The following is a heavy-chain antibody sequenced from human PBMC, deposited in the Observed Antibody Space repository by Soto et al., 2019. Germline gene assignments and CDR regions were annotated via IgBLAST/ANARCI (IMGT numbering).Heavy chain of an antibody. J-gene: IGHJ3*02. Sequence: PSETLSLTCTVSGGSISSYYWSWIRQPPGKGLEWIGYIYYSGSTNYNPSLKSRVTISVDTSKNQFSLKLSSVTAADTAVYYCARDGSGSYHNDAFDICSQGTMVTGSS. CDR2: IYYSGST. CDR3: ARDGSGSYHNDAFDI. D-gene: IGHD1-26*01. V-gene: IGHV4-59*01. CDR1: GGSISSYY.